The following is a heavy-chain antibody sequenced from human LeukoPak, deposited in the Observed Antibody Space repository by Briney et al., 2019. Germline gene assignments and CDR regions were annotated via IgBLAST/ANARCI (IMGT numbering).Heavy chain of an antibody. CDR2: INPKTGGK. J-gene: IGHJ4*02. CDR1: GYTFTDSY. CDR3: ARDGRLTIFVRGIITEGSPPKN. D-gene: IGHD3-10*01. Sequence: GASVTVSCKASGYTFTDSYMHWVRQAPGQGLAWMGWINPKTGGKNYAQRFQGRVTMTRDTSIRTAYMELNSLRSDDTAVYYCARDGRLTIFVRGIITEGSPPKNWGQGTLVTVSS. V-gene: IGHV1-2*02.